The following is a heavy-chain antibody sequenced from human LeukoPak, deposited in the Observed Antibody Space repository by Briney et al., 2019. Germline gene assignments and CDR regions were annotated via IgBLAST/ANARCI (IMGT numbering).Heavy chain of an antibody. Sequence: GGSLRLSCAASGFTFSSYSMSWVRQAPGKGLEWVSAISGSGGSTYYADSVKGRFTISRDNSKNTLYLQMNSLRAEDTAVYYCAKDRSSSSGNFDYWGQGTLVTVSS. CDR3: AKDRSSSSGNFDY. CDR1: GFTFSSYS. J-gene: IGHJ4*02. V-gene: IGHV3-23*01. CDR2: ISGSGGST. D-gene: IGHD6-6*01.